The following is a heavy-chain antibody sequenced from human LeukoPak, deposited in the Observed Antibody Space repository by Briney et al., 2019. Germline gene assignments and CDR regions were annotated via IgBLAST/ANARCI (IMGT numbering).Heavy chain of an antibody. CDR2: IIPIFGTA. Sequence: ASVKVSCKDSGGTFSSYAISWVRQAPGQGLEWMGGIIPIFGTANYAQKFQGRVTITADESTSTAYMELSSLRSEDTAVYYCARAQQYYDILTGYSPFDYWGQGTLVTVSS. J-gene: IGHJ4*02. CDR1: GGTFSSYA. CDR3: ARAQQYYDILTGYSPFDY. D-gene: IGHD3-9*01. V-gene: IGHV1-69*13.